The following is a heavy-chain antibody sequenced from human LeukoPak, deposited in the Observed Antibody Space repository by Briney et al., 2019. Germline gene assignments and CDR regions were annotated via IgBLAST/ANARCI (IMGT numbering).Heavy chain of an antibody. CDR2: ISAYNGNT. Sequence: ASVKVSCKASGYTFTSYGISWVRQAPGQGLEWMGWISAYNGNTNYAQKLQGRVTMTTDTSTSTAYMELRSLRSDDTAVYYCARGAYSYGPKYYYYGMDVWGQGTRSPSP. V-gene: IGHV1-18*01. CDR3: ARGAYSYGPKYYYYGMDV. D-gene: IGHD5-18*01. J-gene: IGHJ6*02. CDR1: GYTFTSYG.